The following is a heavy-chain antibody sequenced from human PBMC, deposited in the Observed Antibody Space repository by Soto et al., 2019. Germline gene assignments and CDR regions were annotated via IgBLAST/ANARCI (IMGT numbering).Heavy chain of an antibody. CDR2: INAGNGNT. V-gene: IGHV1-3*01. CDR1: GYTFTSYA. D-gene: IGHD2-21*02. CDR3: ARSIVVVPALEY. J-gene: IGHJ4*02. Sequence: ASVKVSCKASGYTFTSYAMHWVRQAPGQRLEWMGWINAGNGNTKYSQKFQGRVTITRDTSASTAYMELSSLRSEDTAVYYCARSIVVVPALEYWGQGTLVTVSS.